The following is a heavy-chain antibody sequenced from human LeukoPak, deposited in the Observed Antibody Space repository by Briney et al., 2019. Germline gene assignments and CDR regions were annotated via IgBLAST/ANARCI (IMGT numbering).Heavy chain of an antibody. D-gene: IGHD3-10*01. CDR3: AREGDGSGSSNAFDI. Sequence: SETLSLTCTVSGYSISSGYYWGWIRQPPGKGLEWIGSIYHSGSTYYNPSLKSRVTISVDRSKNQFSLKLSSVTAADTAVYYCAREGDGSGSSNAFDIWGQGTMVTVSS. CDR2: IYHSGST. J-gene: IGHJ3*02. CDR1: GYSISSGYY. V-gene: IGHV4-38-2*02.